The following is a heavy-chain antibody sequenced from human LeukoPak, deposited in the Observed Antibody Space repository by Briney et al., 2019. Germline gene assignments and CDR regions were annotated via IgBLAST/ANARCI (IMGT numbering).Heavy chain of an antibody. Sequence: GASVKVSCKASGFTFTSSAMQWVRQARGQRLEWIGWIVVGSGNTNYAQKFQERVTITRDMSTSTAYMELSSLRSEDTAVYYCAVDIAAAGTDGAFDIWGQGTMVTVSS. J-gene: IGHJ3*02. CDR1: GFTFTSSA. V-gene: IGHV1-58*02. CDR3: AVDIAAAGTDGAFDI. CDR2: IVVGSGNT. D-gene: IGHD6-13*01.